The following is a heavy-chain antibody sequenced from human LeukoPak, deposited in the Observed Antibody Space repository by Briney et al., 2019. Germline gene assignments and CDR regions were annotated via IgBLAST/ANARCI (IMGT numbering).Heavy chain of an antibody. CDR1: GFTFDDYA. J-gene: IGHJ6*02. CDR3: AKSIGSGGTLQAGMDV. D-gene: IGHD2-15*01. Sequence: GGSLRLSCAASGFTFDDYAMHWVRQAPGKGLEWVSGISWNSGSIGYVDSVKGRFTISRDNAKNSLYLQMNSLRAEDTALYYRAKSIGSGGTLQAGMDVWGQGTTVTVSS. CDR2: ISWNSGSI. V-gene: IGHV3-9*01.